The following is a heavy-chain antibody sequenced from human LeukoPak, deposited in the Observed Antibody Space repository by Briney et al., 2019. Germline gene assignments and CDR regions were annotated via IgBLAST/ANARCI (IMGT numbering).Heavy chain of an antibody. CDR1: GRSISRYY. CDR2: IHYSGSP. V-gene: IGHV4-59*01. D-gene: IGHD2-2*01. Sequence: PQSLSLTRTVSGRSISRYYGSWIRQPPRKGLEWVGYIHYSGSPKNNTSLKSRVTISVDTSKNQFSLKLSSVTAADTAVYYCARDGGYCSSTSCPNYYYYGMDVWGKGTTVTVSS. CDR3: ARDGGYCSSTSCPNYYYYGMDV. J-gene: IGHJ6*04.